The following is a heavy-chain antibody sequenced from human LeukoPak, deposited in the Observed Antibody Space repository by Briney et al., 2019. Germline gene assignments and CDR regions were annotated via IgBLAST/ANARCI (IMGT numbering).Heavy chain of an antibody. J-gene: IGHJ4*02. V-gene: IGHV3-53*01. Sequence: GGSLRLSCAASGFTVSSNYMSWVRQAPGKGLEWVSVIYSGGSTYYADSVKGRFTISRDNSKNTLYLQMNSLRAEDTAVYYCARGGAGCSSTSCYIDYWGQGTLVTVSS. D-gene: IGHD2-2*01. CDR3: ARGGAGCSSTSCYIDY. CDR1: GFTVSSNY. CDR2: IYSGGST.